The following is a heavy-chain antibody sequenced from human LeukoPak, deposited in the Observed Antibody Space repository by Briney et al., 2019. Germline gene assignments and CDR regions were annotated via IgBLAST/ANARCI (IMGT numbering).Heavy chain of an antibody. CDR1: GGSISSYY. J-gene: IGHJ6*03. Sequence: PSETLSLTCTVSGGSISSYYWSWIRQPPGKGLEWIGYIYYSGSTNYNPSLKSRVTISVDTSKNQFSLKLSSVTAADTAVYYCARLRLEPGTPARYYMDVWGKGTTVTVSS. CDR2: IYYSGST. CDR3: ARLRLEPGTPARYYMDV. V-gene: IGHV4-59*01. D-gene: IGHD1-1*01.